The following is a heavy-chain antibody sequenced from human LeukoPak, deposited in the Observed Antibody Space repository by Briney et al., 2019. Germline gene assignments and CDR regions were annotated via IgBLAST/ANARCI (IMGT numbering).Heavy chain of an antibody. CDR2: IYYSGST. CDR3: ARETSLAGFASGLGFNY. Sequence: PSETLSLTCTVSGGSISSYYWSWIRQPPGKGLEWIGYIYYSGSTNYNPSLKSRVTISVDTSKNQFSLKLSSVTAADTAVYYCARETSLAGFASGLGFNYWGQGILVTVSS. V-gene: IGHV4-59*01. J-gene: IGHJ4*02. D-gene: IGHD6-19*01. CDR1: GGSISSYY.